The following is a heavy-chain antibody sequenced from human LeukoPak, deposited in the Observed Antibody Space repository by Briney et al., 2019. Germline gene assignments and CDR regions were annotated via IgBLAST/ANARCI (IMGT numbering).Heavy chain of an antibody. J-gene: IGHJ6*03. CDR1: GYTFTSYY. CDR3: ARAESGVYYMDV. V-gene: IGHV1-46*01. Sequence: ASVKVSCKASGYTFTSYYMHWVRQAPGQGLEWMGIINPSGGYTSYAQKFQGRVTMTRDTSTSTVYMELSSLRSEDTAVYYCARAESGVYYMDVWGKGTTVTVSS. CDR2: INPSGGYT. D-gene: IGHD3-3*01.